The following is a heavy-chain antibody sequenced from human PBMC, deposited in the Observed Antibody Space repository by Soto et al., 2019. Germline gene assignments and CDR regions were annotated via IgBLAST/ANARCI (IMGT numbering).Heavy chain of an antibody. V-gene: IGHV3-23*01. CDR1: GFTFSNHA. Sequence: GGSLILSCSSSGFTFSNHAMSLVRQAPGKGLEWVSAISGSGGSTYYADSVKGRFTISRDNSKNTLYLQMNSLRAEDTAVYYCAKGSRSWPEEDYFDYWGQGTLVTVSS. D-gene: IGHD6-13*01. J-gene: IGHJ4*02. CDR2: ISGSGGST. CDR3: AKGSRSWPEEDYFDY.